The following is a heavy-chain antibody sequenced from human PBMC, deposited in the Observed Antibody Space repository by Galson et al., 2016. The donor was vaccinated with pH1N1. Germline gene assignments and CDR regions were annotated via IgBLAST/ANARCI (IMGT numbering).Heavy chain of an antibody. CDR3: ARAIGSRSAY. D-gene: IGHD3-16*02. V-gene: IGHV3-7*01. J-gene: IGHJ4*02. Sequence: SLRLSCAASGCTFGNYWMHWVRQVPGQGLEWVANIKEDGSETYYVDSVRGRITISRDNAKNSLYLQMNSLRDEDTAVYDCARAIGSRSAYCGQGTLVTVSS. CDR1: GCTFGNYW. CDR2: IKEDGSET.